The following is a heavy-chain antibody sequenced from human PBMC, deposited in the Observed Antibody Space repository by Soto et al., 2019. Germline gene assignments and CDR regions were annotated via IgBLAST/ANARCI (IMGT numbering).Heavy chain of an antibody. J-gene: IGHJ5*02. CDR3: ARDVEYSSLWFDP. Sequence: SETLSLTCTVSGGSISSYYWSWIRQPPGKGLEWIGYIYYSGSTNYNPSLKSRVTISVDTSKNQFSLKLSSVTAADTAVYYCARDVEYSSLWFDPWGQGTLVTVSS. CDR2: IYYSGST. V-gene: IGHV4-59*01. CDR1: GGSISSYY. D-gene: IGHD6-6*01.